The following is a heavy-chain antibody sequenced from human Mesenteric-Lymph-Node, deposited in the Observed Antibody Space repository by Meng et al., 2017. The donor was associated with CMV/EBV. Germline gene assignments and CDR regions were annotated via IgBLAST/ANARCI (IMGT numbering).Heavy chain of an antibody. V-gene: IGHV4-30-4*08. D-gene: IGHD3-22*01. Sequence: LRLSCTVSGGSISSGDYYWSWIRQPPGKGLEWIGYIYYSGSTYYNPSLKSRVTISVDTSKNQFSLKLSSVTAADTAVYYCARETYYYDSSGYYPDYWGQGTLVTVSS. CDR1: GGSISSGDYY. CDR2: IYYSGST. CDR3: ARETYYYDSSGYYPDY. J-gene: IGHJ4*02.